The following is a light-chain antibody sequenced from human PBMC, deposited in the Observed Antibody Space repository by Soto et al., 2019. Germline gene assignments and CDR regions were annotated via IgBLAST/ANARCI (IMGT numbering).Light chain of an antibody. J-gene: IGKJ1*01. CDR2: WAS. Sequence: DIVMTPSPDSLAVSLGERATINCKSSQSVLYSSNNNNYLAWYQQKPGQPPKLLIYWASTRESGVPDRFSGSGSGTDFTLTISSLQAEDVAVYYCQQYYSTPVTFGQGTKVEIK. CDR1: QSVLYSSNNNNY. V-gene: IGKV4-1*01. CDR3: QQYYSTPVT.